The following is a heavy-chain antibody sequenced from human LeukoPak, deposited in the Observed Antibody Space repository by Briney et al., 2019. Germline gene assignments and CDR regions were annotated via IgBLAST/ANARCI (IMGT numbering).Heavy chain of an antibody. CDR2: MNPNSGNT. D-gene: IGHD5-24*01. CDR1: GYTFTSYD. J-gene: IGHJ3*02. V-gene: IGHV1-8*03. CDR3: ARDRDRWLQFLGI. Sequence: ASVKVSCKASGYTFTSYDINWVRQATGQGLEWMGWMNPNSGNTGYAQKFQGRVIITRDTSISTAYMELSRLRSDDTAVYYCARDRDRWLQFLGIWGQGTMVTVSS.